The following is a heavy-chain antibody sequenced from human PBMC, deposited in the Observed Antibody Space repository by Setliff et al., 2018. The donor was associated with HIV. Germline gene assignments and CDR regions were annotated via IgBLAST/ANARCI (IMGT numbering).Heavy chain of an antibody. V-gene: IGHV4-61*02. J-gene: IGHJ5*02. CDR1: GGSISSSSYY. D-gene: IGHD3-10*01. CDR2: IYTSGTT. Sequence: LSLTCTVSGGSISSSSYYWSWIRQPADKGLEWIGRIYTSGTTTYNPSVKSRVSISLDTSKNQFYLRLRSVTAADTAVYYCARELLYFGEGAYDPWGQGTLVTVSS. CDR3: ARELLYFGEGAYDP.